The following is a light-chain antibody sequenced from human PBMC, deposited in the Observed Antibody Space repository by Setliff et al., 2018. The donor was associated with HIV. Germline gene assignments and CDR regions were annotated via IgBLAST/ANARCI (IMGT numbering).Light chain of an antibody. J-gene: IGLJ1*01. CDR1: SSDVGNYNY. CDR3: SSYTTNTTFV. Sequence: QSVLTQPASVSGSPGQSITISCTGTSSDVGNYNYVSWYQQHPGKAPKLMIHEVTYRPSGVSNRFSGSKSGNTASLTISGLQAEDEADYYCSSYTTNTTFVFGTGTKVTVL. CDR2: EVT. V-gene: IGLV2-14*01.